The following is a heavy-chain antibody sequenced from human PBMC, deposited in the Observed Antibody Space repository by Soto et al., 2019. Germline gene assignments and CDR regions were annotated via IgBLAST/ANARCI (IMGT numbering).Heavy chain of an antibody. D-gene: IGHD6-13*01. Sequence: ASVKVSCKASGYTFTGYYMHWVRQAPGQGLEWMGWINPNSGGTNYAQKFQGWVTMTRDTSISTAYMELSRLRSDDTAVYYCARGRAAAGYNWFDPWGQGTLVTVSS. J-gene: IGHJ5*02. V-gene: IGHV1-2*04. CDR1: GYTFTGYY. CDR2: INPNSGGT. CDR3: ARGRAAAGYNWFDP.